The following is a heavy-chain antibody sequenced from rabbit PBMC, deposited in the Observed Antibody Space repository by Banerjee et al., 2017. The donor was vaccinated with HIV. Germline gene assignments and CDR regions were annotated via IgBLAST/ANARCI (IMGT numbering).Heavy chain of an antibody. J-gene: IGHJ4*01. Sequence: QEQLEESGGDLVKPGASLTLTCTASGFSFSGSYYMCWVRQAPGKGLEWIGCIYTGDDSAYYASWAKGRFTISKTSSTTVTLQMTRLTAADTATYFCARENFGSSAMWGPGTLVTVS. D-gene: IGHD5-1*01. CDR1: GFSFSGSYY. V-gene: IGHV1S45*01. CDR2: IYTGDDSA. CDR3: ARENFGSSAM.